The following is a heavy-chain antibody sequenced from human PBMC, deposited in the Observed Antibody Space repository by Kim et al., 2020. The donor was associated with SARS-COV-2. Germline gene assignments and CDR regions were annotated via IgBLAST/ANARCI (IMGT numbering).Heavy chain of an antibody. CDR3: ARERDILTGYFSTGFYYGM. D-gene: IGHD3-9*01. CDR1: GGTFSSYA. Sequence: SVKVSCKASGGTFSSYAISWVRQAPGQGLEWMGRIIPILGIANYAQKFQGRVTLPADKSTSTAYMELSSLRSEDTAVYYCARERDILTGYFSTGFYYGM. CDR2: IIPILGIA. V-gene: IGHV1-69*04. J-gene: IGHJ6*01.